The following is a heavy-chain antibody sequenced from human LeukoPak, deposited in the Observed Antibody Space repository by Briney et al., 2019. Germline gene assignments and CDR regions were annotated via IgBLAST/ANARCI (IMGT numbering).Heavy chain of an antibody. CDR3: ARGRAARRGGYYYFVDG. D-gene: IGHD6-6*01. V-gene: IGHV4-34*01. J-gene: IGHJ6*01. CDR1: GGSFHGYH. CDR2: INHSGST. Sequence: SETLSLTCAVYGGSFHGYHWRWIRQPPGKGLEWIGEINHSGSTNYHPSLKSRVTISVDTSKKQFSLKLSAVTAADTAVYYWARGRAARRGGYYYFVDGCRQALTAAVSS.